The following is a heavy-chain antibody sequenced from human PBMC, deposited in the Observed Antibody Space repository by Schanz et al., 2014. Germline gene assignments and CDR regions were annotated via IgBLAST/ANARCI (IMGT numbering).Heavy chain of an antibody. CDR1: GYTFTSYD. CDR3: ARDRRRYCSTASCLHDNWFDP. CDR2: ITAYNGDT. V-gene: IGHV1-18*01. D-gene: IGHD2-2*01. Sequence: QVQLIQSGAEVKKPGASVKVSCTASGYTFTSYDINWVRQAPGQGLEWLGRITAYNGDTNYALKLQGRVTMTTDTSTSTAYMELRSLRSDDTAVYYCARDRRRYCSTASCLHDNWFDPWGQGTLVIVSS. J-gene: IGHJ5*02.